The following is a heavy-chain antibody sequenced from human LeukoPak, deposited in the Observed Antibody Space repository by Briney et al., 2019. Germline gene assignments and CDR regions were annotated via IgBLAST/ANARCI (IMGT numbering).Heavy chain of an antibody. J-gene: IGHJ5*02. V-gene: IGHV1-46*01. CDR2: INPSGGST. Sequence: GASVKVSCKASGYTFTSYYMHWVRQAPGQGLEWMGIINPSGGSTSYAQKFQGRVTMTRDMSMSTVYMELSSLRSEDTAVYYCASTGYSSSWNNWFDPWGQGTLVTVSS. CDR1: GYTFTSYY. D-gene: IGHD6-13*01. CDR3: ASTGYSSSWNNWFDP.